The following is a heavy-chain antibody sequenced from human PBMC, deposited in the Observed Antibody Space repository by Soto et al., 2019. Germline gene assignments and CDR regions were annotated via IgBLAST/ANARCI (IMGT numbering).Heavy chain of an antibody. Sequence: ASETLSLTCAVYGGSFSGYYWSWIRQPPGKGLEWIGEINHSGSTNYNPSLKSRVTISVDTSKNQFSLELRFVTAADTAVYYCAGSGSHLTGHTFDIWGQGTMVTVSS. CDR3: AGSGSHLTGHTFDI. J-gene: IGHJ3*02. CDR2: INHSGST. D-gene: IGHD1-26*01. CDR1: GGSFSGYY. V-gene: IGHV4-34*01.